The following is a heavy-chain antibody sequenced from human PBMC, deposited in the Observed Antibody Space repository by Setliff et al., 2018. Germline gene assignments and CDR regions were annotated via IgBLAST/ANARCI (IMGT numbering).Heavy chain of an antibody. D-gene: IGHD3-22*01. J-gene: IGHJ4*02. CDR1: GFSFSDYY. V-gene: IGHV3-11*04. Sequence: GGSLRLSCAAAGFSFSDYYMSWVRQAPGKGLEWLSYISSRGSTILNADSVKGRFTISRDNAKKSLYLQMNSLRAEDTAVYYCAREPHDSSGPDYWGQGTLVTVSS. CDR3: AREPHDSSGPDY. CDR2: ISSRGSTI.